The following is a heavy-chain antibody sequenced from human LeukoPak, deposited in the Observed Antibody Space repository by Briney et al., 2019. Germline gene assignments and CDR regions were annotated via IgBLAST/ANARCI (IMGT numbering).Heavy chain of an antibody. J-gene: IGHJ4*02. D-gene: IGHD3-22*01. CDR2: INRDGSST. Sequence: GGSLRLSCAASGFTFSSYWMHWVRQVLGKGLVWVSRINRDGSSTTYADSVKGRFTISRDNAKNTLYLQMNSLRAEDTAVYYCARDRAFSYDSSGYFPIDYWGQGTLVTVSS. CDR1: GFTFSSYW. CDR3: ARDRAFSYDSSGYFPIDY. V-gene: IGHV3-74*01.